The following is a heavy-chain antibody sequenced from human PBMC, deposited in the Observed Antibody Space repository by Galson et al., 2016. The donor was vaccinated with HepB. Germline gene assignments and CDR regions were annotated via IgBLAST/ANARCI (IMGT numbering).Heavy chain of an antibody. Sequence: SVKVSCKASGYSFNKYGISWVRQAPGQGLEWMGAINPSNASTTYAQNFQGRVTMTRDTSTSTVYMAMSSLRSEDTAMYYCARVMIRGALPDYWGQGTLVTVSS. CDR1: GYSFNKYG. CDR3: ARVMIRGALPDY. J-gene: IGHJ4*02. D-gene: IGHD3-10*01. V-gene: IGHV1-46*02. CDR2: INPSNAST.